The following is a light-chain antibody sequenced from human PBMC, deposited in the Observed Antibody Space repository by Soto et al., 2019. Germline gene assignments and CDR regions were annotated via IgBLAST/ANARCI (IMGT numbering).Light chain of an antibody. CDR1: GSDVGGYNY. V-gene: IGLV2-14*01. Sequence: GQSITISCTGTGSDVGGYNYVSWYQQHPGKAPKLMIYEVSNRPSGVSNRFSGSKSGNTASLTISGLQAEDEADYYCSSYTSSSTPLYVFGTGTKVTVL. J-gene: IGLJ1*01. CDR2: EVS. CDR3: SSYTSSSTPLYV.